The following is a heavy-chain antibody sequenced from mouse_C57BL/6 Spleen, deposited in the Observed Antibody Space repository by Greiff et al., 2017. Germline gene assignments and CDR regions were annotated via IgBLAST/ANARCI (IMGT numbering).Heavy chain of an antibody. CDR2: ISYDGSN. V-gene: IGHV3-6*01. D-gene: IGHD2-3*01. Sequence: DVKLQESGPGLVEPSQSLSLTCSVTGYSITSGYYWNWIRQFPGNKLEWMGYISYDGSNNYNPSLKNRISITRDTSKNQFFLKLNSVTTEDTATYYCSRFDGYYPFDYWGQGTPLTVSS. CDR1: GYSITSGYY. CDR3: SRFDGYYPFDY. J-gene: IGHJ2*01.